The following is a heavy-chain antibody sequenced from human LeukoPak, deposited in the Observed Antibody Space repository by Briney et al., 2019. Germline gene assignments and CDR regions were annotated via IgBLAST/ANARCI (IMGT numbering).Heavy chain of an antibody. J-gene: IGHJ3*02. CDR3: ATILTGYFGAFDI. CDR2: IYYSGST. CDR1: GGSISSSSYY. V-gene: IGHV4-39*01. D-gene: IGHD3-9*01. Sequence: PSETLSLTCTVSGGSISSSSYYWGWIRQPPGKGLEWIGTIYYSGSTYYNPSLKSRVTISVDTSKNQFSLKLSSVTAADTAVYYCATILTGYFGAFDIWGQGTLVTVSS.